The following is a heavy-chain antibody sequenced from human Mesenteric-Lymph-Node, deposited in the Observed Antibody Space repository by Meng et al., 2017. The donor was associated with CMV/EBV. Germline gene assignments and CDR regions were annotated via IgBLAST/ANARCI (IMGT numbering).Heavy chain of an antibody. CDR3: AKVGVVPPSGDLDY. CDR1: GFTFSNYA. D-gene: IGHD3-16*01. J-gene: IGHJ4*02. V-gene: IGHV3-30*02. CDR2: MRYDGSNK. Sequence: GESLKISCAASGFTFSNYAMSWVRQAPGKGLEWVAFMRYDGSNKYYADSVKGRFTISRDNSENTLYLQMNSLRAEDTAVYYCAKVGVVPPSGDLDYWGQGTLVTVSS.